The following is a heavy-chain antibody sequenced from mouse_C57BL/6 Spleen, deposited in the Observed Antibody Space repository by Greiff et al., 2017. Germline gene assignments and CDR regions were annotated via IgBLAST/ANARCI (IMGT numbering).Heavy chain of an antibody. CDR2: INYDGSST. CDR3: ARAILRSLMDY. Sequence: EVKLVESEGGLVQPGSSMKLSCTASGFTFSDYYMAWVRQVPEKGLEWVANINYDGSSTYYLDSLKSRFIISRDNAKNILYLQMSSLKSEDTATYYCARAILRSLMDYWGQGTSVTVSS. CDR1: GFTFSDYY. J-gene: IGHJ4*01. D-gene: IGHD1-1*01. V-gene: IGHV5-16*01.